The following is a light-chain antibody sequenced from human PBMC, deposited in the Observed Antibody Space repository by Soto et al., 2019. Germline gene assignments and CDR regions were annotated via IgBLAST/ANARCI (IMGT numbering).Light chain of an antibody. V-gene: IGKV3-20*01. J-gene: IGKJ2*01. CDR3: QQYGSSPRT. CDR2: GAS. CDR1: QSVSNSY. Sequence: EAVLTQSPGTLSLSLGERATLSCRASQSVSNSYLAWYQQKPGQAPRLLIYGASSRATGIPDRFSGSGSGTDFTLTISRLEPEDLAVYYCQQYGSSPRTFGQGTKLGI.